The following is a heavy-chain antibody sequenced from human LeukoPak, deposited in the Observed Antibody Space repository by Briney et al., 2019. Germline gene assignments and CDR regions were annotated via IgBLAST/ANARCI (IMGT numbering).Heavy chain of an antibody. D-gene: IGHD6-13*01. CDR2: ISWNSGSI. J-gene: IGHJ4*02. CDR1: GFTFSSYW. CDR3: AKDIRSQQQLWEFDY. V-gene: IGHV3-9*01. Sequence: AGGSLRLSCAASGFTFSSYWMHWVRQVPGKGLEWVSGISWNSGSIGYADSVKGRFTISRDNAKNSLYLQMNSLRAEDTALYYCAKDIRSQQQLWEFDYWGQGTLVTVSS.